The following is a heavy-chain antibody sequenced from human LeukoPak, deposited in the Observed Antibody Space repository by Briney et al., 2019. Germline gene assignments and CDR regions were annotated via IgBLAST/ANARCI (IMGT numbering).Heavy chain of an antibody. CDR3: VRRGYSGYDAFAS. CDR2: ISSSGSTI. J-gene: IGHJ4*02. D-gene: IGHD5-12*01. Sequence: GGSLRLSCAASGFTFSDYYMSWIRQAPGKGLEWVSYISSSGSTIYYADSVKGRFTISRDNAKNSLYLQMNSLRVEDTGVYYCVRRGYSGYDAFASWGQGTMVTVSS. CDR1: GFTFSDYY. V-gene: IGHV3-11*04.